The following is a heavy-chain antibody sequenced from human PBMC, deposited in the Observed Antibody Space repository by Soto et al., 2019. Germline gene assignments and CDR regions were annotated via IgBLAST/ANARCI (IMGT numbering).Heavy chain of an antibody. CDR3: ARCSGWYGQCYFDC. Sequence: DVQLVETGGGWIQPGGSLRLSCAASGFIVSSSYMSWVRQAPGKGLEWVSVIYSDGRTYYADSVKGRFTIARDNSKNTLYLQMNSLSAEDTDVYYCARCSGWYGQCYFDCWGQGTLVTVSS. CDR1: GFIVSSSY. V-gene: IGHV3-53*02. D-gene: IGHD6-13*01. J-gene: IGHJ4*02. CDR2: IYSDGRT.